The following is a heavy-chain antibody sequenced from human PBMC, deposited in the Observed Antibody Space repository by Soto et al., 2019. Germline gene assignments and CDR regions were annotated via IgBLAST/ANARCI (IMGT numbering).Heavy chain of an antibody. D-gene: IGHD1-7*01. CDR3: ARAGDWNYVQDF. CDR1: GFTFTHYR. Sequence: GGSLRLSCVASGFTFTHYRIHWVRQAPGKGLEWVARINSDGSNINYADSVKGRFTISRDNSKNTVFLQMHSLTDDDSALYFCARAGDWNYVQDFWGQGTPVTVSS. J-gene: IGHJ4*02. CDR2: INSDGSNI. V-gene: IGHV3-74*01.